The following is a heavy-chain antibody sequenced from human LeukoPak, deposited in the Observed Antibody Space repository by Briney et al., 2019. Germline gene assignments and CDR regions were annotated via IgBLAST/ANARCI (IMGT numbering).Heavy chain of an antibody. CDR3: ATGLGAATVPFFDY. V-gene: IGHV1-24*01. D-gene: IGHD2-15*01. J-gene: IGHJ4*02. CDR1: GYTLTELS. CDR2: FDPEDGET. Sequence: ASVKVSCKVSGYTLTELSMHWVRQAPGKGLEWMGGFDPEDGETIYAQKFQGRVTMTEDTSTDTAYMELSSLRSEDTAVYYCATGLGAATVPFFDYWGQGTPVTVSS.